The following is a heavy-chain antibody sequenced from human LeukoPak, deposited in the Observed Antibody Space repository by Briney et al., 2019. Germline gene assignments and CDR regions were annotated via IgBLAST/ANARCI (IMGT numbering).Heavy chain of an antibody. CDR2: IYTSGST. Sequence: PSETLSLTCTVSGGSISSGSYYWSWIRQPAGKGLEWIGRIYTSGSTNYNPSLKSRVTISVDTSKNQFSLKLSSVTAADTAVYYCAREKGFGELFRGGFDIWGQGTMVIVSS. J-gene: IGHJ3*02. V-gene: IGHV4-61*02. D-gene: IGHD3-10*01. CDR3: AREKGFGELFRGGFDI. CDR1: GGSISSGSYY.